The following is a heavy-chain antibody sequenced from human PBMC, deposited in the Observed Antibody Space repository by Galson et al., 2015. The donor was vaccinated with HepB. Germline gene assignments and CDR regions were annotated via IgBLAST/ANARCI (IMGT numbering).Heavy chain of an antibody. Sequence: SVKVSCKASGYTFTSYGISWVRQAPGRGLEWMGWISAYNGNTNYAQKLQGRVTMTTDTSTSTAYMELRSLRSDDTAVYYCARDSPPGRYCSSTSCPPGWFDPWGQGTLVTVSS. V-gene: IGHV1-18*04. D-gene: IGHD2-2*01. CDR3: ARDSPPGRYCSSTSCPPGWFDP. CDR2: ISAYNGNT. J-gene: IGHJ5*02. CDR1: GYTFTSYG.